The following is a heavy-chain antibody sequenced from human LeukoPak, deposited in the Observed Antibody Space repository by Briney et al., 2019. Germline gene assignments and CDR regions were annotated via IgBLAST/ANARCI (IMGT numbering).Heavy chain of an antibody. J-gene: IGHJ4*02. CDR3: ARSTYYYDTSGYWFFDS. V-gene: IGHV4-59*01. CDR2: IYYSGST. CDR1: GGPMSSYY. Sequence: PSEPLSLTCTLWGGPMSSYYWRWIRPPPGKGLEWMGYIYYSGSTNYNPSLKSRVTISVDTSKKQFSLKLSSVTAADTAVYYCARSTYYYDTSGYWFFDSWGQGTLVTVSS. D-gene: IGHD3-22*01.